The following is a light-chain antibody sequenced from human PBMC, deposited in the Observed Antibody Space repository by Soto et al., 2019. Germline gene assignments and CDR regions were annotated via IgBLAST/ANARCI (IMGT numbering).Light chain of an antibody. Sequence: EMVLTQSPATLSLSPGERATLSFRASQSVSSYLAWYQQKPGQAPRLLIYDTCKRATGIPARFSGSGSGTDYTLTISSLEPEDFAVYYCQQRTSWPRSFTFGPGTKVDIK. CDR3: QQRTSWPRSFT. V-gene: IGKV3-11*01. CDR1: QSVSSY. J-gene: IGKJ3*01. CDR2: DTC.